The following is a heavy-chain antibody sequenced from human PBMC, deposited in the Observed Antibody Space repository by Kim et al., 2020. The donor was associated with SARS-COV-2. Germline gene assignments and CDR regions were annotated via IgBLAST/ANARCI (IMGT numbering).Heavy chain of an antibody. CDR3: ATVDCSGGSCYSWGAFDI. V-gene: IGHV1-24*01. D-gene: IGHD2-15*01. J-gene: IGHJ3*02. Sequence: ASVKVSCKVSGYTLTELSMHWVRQAPGKGLEWMGGFDPEDGETIYAQKFQGRVTMTEDTSTDTAYMELSSLRSEDTAVYYCATVDCSGGSCYSWGAFDIWGQGTMVTVSS. CDR2: FDPEDGET. CDR1: GYTLTELS.